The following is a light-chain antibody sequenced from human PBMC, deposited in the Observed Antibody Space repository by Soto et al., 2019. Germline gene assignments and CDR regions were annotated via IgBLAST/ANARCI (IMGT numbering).Light chain of an antibody. J-gene: IGKJ5*01. V-gene: IGKV3-11*01. Sequence: EIVLTQSPATLSLSPGERATLSCRASQSVSSYLAWYQQKPGQAPRLLIYDASNRASGIPARFSGSGSGTDFTLTISSRETGDFAVYCCQQRSNWIAFGQGTRLEIK. CDR3: QQRSNWIA. CDR2: DAS. CDR1: QSVSSY.